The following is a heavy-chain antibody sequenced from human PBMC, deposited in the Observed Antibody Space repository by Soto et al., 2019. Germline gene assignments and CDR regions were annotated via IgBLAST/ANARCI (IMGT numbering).Heavy chain of an antibody. CDR1: GFTFSSYS. J-gene: IGHJ6*03. Sequence: PGGSLRLSCAASGFTFSSYSMNWVSQAPGKELEWVSYISSSSSTIYYADSVKGRFTISRDNAKNSLYLQMNSLRAEDTAVYYCARRGRYFALTDYYYYYMDVWGKGTTVTVSS. CDR3: ARRGRYFALTDYYYYYMDV. D-gene: IGHD3-9*01. V-gene: IGHV3-48*01. CDR2: ISSSSSTI.